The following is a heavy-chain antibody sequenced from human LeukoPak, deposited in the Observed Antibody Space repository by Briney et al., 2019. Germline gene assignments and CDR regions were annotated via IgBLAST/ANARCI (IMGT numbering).Heavy chain of an antibody. CDR3: ARGRRPGVAVAATDNWFDP. J-gene: IGHJ5*02. V-gene: IGHV4-34*01. CDR1: GGFFSGYY. CDR2: IYHSGST. Sequence: KPSETLSLTCAVYGGFFSGYYWSWIRQPPGKGLEWIGEIYHSGSTNYNPSLKSRVTISVDTSKNQFSLKLSSVTAADTAVYYCARGRRPGVAVAATDNWFDPWGQGTLVTVSS. D-gene: IGHD2-15*01.